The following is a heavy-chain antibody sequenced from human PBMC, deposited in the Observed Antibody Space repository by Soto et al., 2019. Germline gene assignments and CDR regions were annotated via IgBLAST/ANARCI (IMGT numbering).Heavy chain of an antibody. CDR2: ISAYNGNT. CDR1: GYTFTSYG. D-gene: IGHD5-18*01. CDR3: ARPLSYGEDGPFKNWCDP. Sequence: GASVKVSCKASGYTFTSYGISWVRQAPGQGLEWMGWISAYNGNTNYAQKLQGRVTMTTDTSTSTAYREQGSLKSNNRAVFYCARPLSYGEDGPFKNWCDPWGKETMITVSS. J-gene: IGHJ5*02. V-gene: IGHV1-18*01.